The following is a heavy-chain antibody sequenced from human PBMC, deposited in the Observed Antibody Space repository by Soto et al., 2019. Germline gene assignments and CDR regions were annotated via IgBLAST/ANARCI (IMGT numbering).Heavy chain of an antibody. D-gene: IGHD5-12*01. CDR2: ITPFNGNT. V-gene: IGHV1-45*02. J-gene: IGHJ4*02. Sequence: SVKVSCKASGYTFTYRYLHWVRQAPGQALEWMGWITPFNGNTNYAQKFQDRVTITADESTSTVYMELSSLRSDDTAVYYCVRVVAIPGYPDNWGQGTLVTVSS. CDR3: VRVVAIPGYPDN. CDR1: GYTFTYRY.